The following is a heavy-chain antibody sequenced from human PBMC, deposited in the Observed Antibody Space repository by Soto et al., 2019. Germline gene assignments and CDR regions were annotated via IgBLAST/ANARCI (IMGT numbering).Heavy chain of an antibody. Sequence: EVQLVESGGGLVQPGGSLRLSCAASGFTFSSYDMHWVRQATGKGLEWVSAIGTAGDTYYPGSVKGRFTISRENAKNSFYLKRTGLRAGDTAVYYCARRRAARPGGGAFDICGQGTMVTVSS. J-gene: IGHJ3*02. CDR1: GFTFSSYD. CDR2: IGTAGDT. CDR3: ARRRAARPGGGAFDI. V-gene: IGHV3-13*01. D-gene: IGHD6-6*01.